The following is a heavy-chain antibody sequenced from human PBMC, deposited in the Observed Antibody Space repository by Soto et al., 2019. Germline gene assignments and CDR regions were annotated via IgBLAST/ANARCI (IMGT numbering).Heavy chain of an antibody. CDR2: IYWDETK. J-gene: IGHJ4*02. D-gene: IGHD6-19*01. V-gene: IGHV2-5*02. Sequence: ITLKESGPTLVKPTQTLTLTCTFSGFSLSTHAVGVNWIRQPPGKPLEWLALIYWDETKHYSSSLQNRLIISKDTSKIPVVLTMTNMDPVDTATYYFAHGQGWLSDQWGQGTLVTVSS. CDR3: AHGQGWLSDQ. CDR1: GFSLSTHAVG.